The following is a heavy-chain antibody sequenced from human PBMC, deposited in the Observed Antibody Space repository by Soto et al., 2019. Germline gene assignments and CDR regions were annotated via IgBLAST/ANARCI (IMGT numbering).Heavy chain of an antibody. CDR1: GFSLSTSGVG. Sequence: QITLKESGPTLVKPTQTLTLTCTFSGFSLSTSGVGVGWIRQPPGKALEWLALIYWDDDKRYSPSLKSRLTITKDTSKNQVVLTMTNMDPVDTAPHSCPHIVHILTGNDQLDYWGQGTLVTVSS. J-gene: IGHJ4*02. D-gene: IGHD3-9*01. CDR3: PHIVHILTGNDQLDY. CDR2: IYWDDDK. V-gene: IGHV2-5*02.